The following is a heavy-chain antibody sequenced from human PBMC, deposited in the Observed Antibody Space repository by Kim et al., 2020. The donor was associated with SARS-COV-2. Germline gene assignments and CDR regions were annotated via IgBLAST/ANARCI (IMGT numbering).Heavy chain of an antibody. CDR3: ARDKGKGYYYDSSGYFSRYNWFDP. CDR1: GGTFSSYT. J-gene: IGHJ5*02. CDR2: IIPIPGIA. Sequence: SVKVSCKASGGTFSSYTISWVRQAPGQGLEWMGRIIPIPGIANYAQKFQGRVTITADKSTSTAYMELSSLRSEDTAVYYCARDKGKGYYYDSSGYFSRYNWFDPWGQGTLVTVSS. D-gene: IGHD3-22*01. V-gene: IGHV1-69*04.